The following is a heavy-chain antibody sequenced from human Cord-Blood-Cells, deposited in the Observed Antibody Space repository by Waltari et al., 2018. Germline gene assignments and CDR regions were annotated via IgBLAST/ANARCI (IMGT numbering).Heavy chain of an antibody. V-gene: IGHV4-38-2*02. CDR3: ARVRVGTMVRGVIPYFDY. D-gene: IGHD3-10*01. CDR1: GYSISSGYY. J-gene: IGHJ4*02. Sequence: QVQLQESGPGLVKPSETLSLTCTVSGYSISSGYYWGWIRQPPGKGLEWIGSIYHSGGTYYNPSRKSRVTISVDTSKNQFSLKLSSVTAADTAVYYCARVRVGTMVRGVIPYFDYWGQGTLVTVSS. CDR2: IYHSGGT.